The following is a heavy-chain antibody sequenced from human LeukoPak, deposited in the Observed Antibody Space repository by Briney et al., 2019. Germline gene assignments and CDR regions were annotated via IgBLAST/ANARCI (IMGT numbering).Heavy chain of an antibody. CDR1: GYTLTELS. Sequence: GSVKVSCKVSGYTLTELSMHWVRQAPGKGLEWMGGFDPEDGETIYAQKFQGRVTMTVDTSTDTAYMELSSLRSEDTAVYYCATMYSYGYVGGYWGQGTLVTVSS. D-gene: IGHD5-18*01. CDR3: ATMYSYGYVGGY. J-gene: IGHJ4*02. CDR2: FDPEDGET. V-gene: IGHV1-24*01.